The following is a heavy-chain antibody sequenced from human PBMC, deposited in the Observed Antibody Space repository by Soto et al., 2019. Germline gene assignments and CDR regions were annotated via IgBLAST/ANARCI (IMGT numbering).Heavy chain of an antibody. V-gene: IGHV1-2*02. Sequence: QLHLVQSGAVVKKPGASVTVSCSASGYPVTAYYMHWVRQAPGRGLEWMGGINPATGAAKYTQTFQGRATMTRDSPTSKVFMELSGLTSEDTAVFYCARGGGVGVAGSAAFDMWGQGTLVTVSS. D-gene: IGHD3-3*01. J-gene: IGHJ3*02. CDR1: GYPVTAYY. CDR3: ARGGGVGVAGSAAFDM. CDR2: INPATGAA.